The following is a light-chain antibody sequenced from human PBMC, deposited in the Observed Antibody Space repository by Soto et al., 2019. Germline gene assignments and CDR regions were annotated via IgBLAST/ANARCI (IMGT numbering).Light chain of an antibody. J-gene: IGLJ3*02. CDR1: SGSIASNY. Sequence: KFMLTQPHSVSEYPGKTVIISCTRSSGSIASNYVQWYQQRPGSSPPTVIYEDNQRPSGVPDRFSGSIDSSSNSASLTISGLETEDEADYYCQSYDATNQVLGGGTKLTVL. V-gene: IGLV6-57*01. CDR3: QSYDATNQV. CDR2: EDN.